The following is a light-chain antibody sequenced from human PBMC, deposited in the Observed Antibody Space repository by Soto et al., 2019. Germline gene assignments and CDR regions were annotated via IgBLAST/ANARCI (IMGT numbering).Light chain of an antibody. Sequence: QSVLTQPASVSGSPGQSITISCTGTSSDIGAYNYVSWYQQHPDKAPKLMIYDVSNRPSGVSNRFSGSKSDHTASLTISGLQAEDEADYYCSSYTSSSTVVFGGGTKLTVL. V-gene: IGLV2-14*01. CDR1: SSDIGAYNY. CDR3: SSYTSSSTVV. J-gene: IGLJ2*01. CDR2: DVS.